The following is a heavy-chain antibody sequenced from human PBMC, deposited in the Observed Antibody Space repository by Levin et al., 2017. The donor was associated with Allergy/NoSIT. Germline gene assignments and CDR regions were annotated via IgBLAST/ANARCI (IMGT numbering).Heavy chain of an antibody. CDR3: TRDHFRPGDYFDY. J-gene: IGHJ4*02. D-gene: IGHD3-3*02. CDR2: IRSKAYGGTS. V-gene: IGHV3-49*03. CDR1: GFTFGDYA. Sequence: GGSLRLSCAASGFTFGDYAMNWFRQAPGKELEWVGFIRSKAYGGTSEYAASVKGRFSISRDDSKSIAYLQMNSLKTEDTAVYYCTRDHFRPGDYFDYWGQGTLVTVSS.